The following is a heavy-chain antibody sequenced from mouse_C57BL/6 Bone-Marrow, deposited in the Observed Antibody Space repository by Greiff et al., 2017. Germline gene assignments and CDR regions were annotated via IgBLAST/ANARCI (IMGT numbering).Heavy chain of an antibody. V-gene: IGHV1-85*01. CDR1: GYTFTSYD. J-gene: IGHJ1*03. CDR3: ARDYGSSYWYFDV. CDR2: IYPRDGST. D-gene: IGHD1-1*01. Sequence: QVQLQQSGPELVKPGASVTLSCKASGYTFTSYDINWVKQRPGKGLGWIGWIYPRDGSTKYNEEFTGMATLTVDTSSRTAYMEIHILTSEYSSVYFCARDYGSSYWYFDVWGTGTTVTVSS.